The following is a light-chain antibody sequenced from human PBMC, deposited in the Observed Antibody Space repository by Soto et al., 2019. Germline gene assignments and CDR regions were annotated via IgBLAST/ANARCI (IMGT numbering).Light chain of an antibody. CDR3: QQRSNWPT. CDR1: QSVSSY. J-gene: IGKJ1*01. V-gene: IGKV3-11*01. Sequence: EIVLTQSPATLSLSPGERATLSCRASQSVSSYLAWYQQKPGQAPRLLIYDASSGATGIPARFSGSGSGTDFTLTISSLEPEDFAVYYCQQRSNWPTFGQGTKVDIK. CDR2: DAS.